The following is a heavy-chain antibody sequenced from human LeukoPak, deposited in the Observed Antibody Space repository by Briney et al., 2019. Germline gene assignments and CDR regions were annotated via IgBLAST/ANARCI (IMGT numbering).Heavy chain of an antibody. D-gene: IGHD6-19*01. J-gene: IGHJ6*03. CDR2: INPNSGGT. Sequence: AASVKVSCKASGYTFTGYYMHWVRQAPGQGLEWMGWINPNSGGTNYAQKFQGRVTMTRDTSISTAYMELSRLRSDDTAVYYCARVKGIAVAGTEYYYMDVWGKGTTVTISS. CDR3: ARVKGIAVAGTEYYYMDV. V-gene: IGHV1-2*02. CDR1: GYTFTGYY.